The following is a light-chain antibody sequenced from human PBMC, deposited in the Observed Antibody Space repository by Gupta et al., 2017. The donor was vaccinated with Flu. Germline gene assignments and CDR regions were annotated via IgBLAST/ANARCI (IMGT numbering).Light chain of an antibody. J-gene: IGKJ1*01. V-gene: IGKV1-9*01. CDR2: AVS. CDR3: QQFYPYPVT. CDR1: QNISPS. Sequence: GGRVSMTCWASQNISPSLAWYQQKSGEGPKLLIYAVSTWQTGVPARFSGSGSGTEFTLTISSLQAEDLGIYYCQQFYPYPVTFGEGTKVEIK.